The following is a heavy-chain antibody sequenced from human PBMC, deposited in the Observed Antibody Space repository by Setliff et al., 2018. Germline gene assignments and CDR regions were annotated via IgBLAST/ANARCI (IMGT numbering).Heavy chain of an antibody. V-gene: IGHV3-48*03. CDR1: GFTFSSYE. J-gene: IGHJ3*02. CDR2: ISSSGSTI. CDR3: ARDTPDTAMEPTAAFDI. Sequence: HPGGSLRLSCAASGFTFSSYEMNWVRQAPGKGLEWVSYISSSGSTIYYADSVKGRFTISRDNAKNSLYLQMNSLRAEDTAVYYCARDTPDTAMEPTAAFDIWGQGTMGTV. D-gene: IGHD5-18*01.